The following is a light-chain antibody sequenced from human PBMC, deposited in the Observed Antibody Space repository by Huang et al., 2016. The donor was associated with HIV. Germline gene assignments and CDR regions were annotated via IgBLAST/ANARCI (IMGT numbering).Light chain of an antibody. J-gene: IGKJ2*01. Sequence: EIVLTQSPATLSLSPGERATFSCRASQSVSGYLAWYQQKPGQAPRLLIYDASNRATGIPARFSGSGSGTDFTLTINSLEPEDFAVYYCQQRSKWSRTFGQGTKLEIK. CDR3: QQRSKWSRT. CDR1: QSVSGY. V-gene: IGKV3-11*01. CDR2: DAS.